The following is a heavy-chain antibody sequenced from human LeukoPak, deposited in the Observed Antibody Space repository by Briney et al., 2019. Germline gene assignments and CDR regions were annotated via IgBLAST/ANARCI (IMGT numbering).Heavy chain of an antibody. V-gene: IGHV3-15*01. CDR3: TTDGVGVEGATYDN. J-gene: IGHJ4*02. Sequence: MPGGSLRLSCAASGFTFSNAWMAWVRQAPGKGLEWVGRIRAKAHGRTIEYSVPVKGRFTISSDDSKNTLYIQMNSLKTEDRAVYYCTTDGVGVEGATYDNWGQGTLVSVS. CDR2: IRAKAHGRTI. D-gene: IGHD1-26*01. CDR1: GFTFSNAW.